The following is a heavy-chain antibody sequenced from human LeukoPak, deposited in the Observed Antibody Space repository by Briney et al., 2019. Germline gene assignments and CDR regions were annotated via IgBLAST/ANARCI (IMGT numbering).Heavy chain of an antibody. CDR3: ARAMAAAAGTFDY. V-gene: IGHV4-31*03. J-gene: IGHJ4*02. CDR1: GGSISSGAYY. Sequence: SQTLSLTCTVSGGSISSGAYYWSWIRQHPGWGLEWAGYIYYSGNTYYNPSLKSRVTISVDTSKSQFSLKLSSVTAADTAVYYCARAMAAAAGTFDYWGQGTLVTVSS. CDR2: IYYSGNT. D-gene: IGHD6-13*01.